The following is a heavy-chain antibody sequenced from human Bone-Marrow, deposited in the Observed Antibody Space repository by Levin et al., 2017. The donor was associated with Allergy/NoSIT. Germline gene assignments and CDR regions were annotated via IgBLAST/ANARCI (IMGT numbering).Heavy chain of an antibody. J-gene: IGHJ4*02. CDR1: GDSLRPYF. V-gene: IGHV4-34*01. Sequence: RSSETLSLSCSLYGDSLRPYFWTWIRQSPGKGLEWIGQIKYTGSTDYNPSLGSRLSFSIDTSKNQFSLNLTSVTAADMAVYYCSRVRYSGYDLLPRPPYYFDIWGQGTPVTVSS. CDR2: IKYTGST. D-gene: IGHD5-12*01. CDR3: SRVRYSGYDLLPRPPYYFDI.